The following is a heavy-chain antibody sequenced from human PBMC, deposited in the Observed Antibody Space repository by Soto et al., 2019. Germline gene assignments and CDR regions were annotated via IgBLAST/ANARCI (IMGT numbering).Heavy chain of an antibody. CDR1: GYTFTGYY. D-gene: IGHD2-2*01. CDR2: INPNSGGT. Sequence: ASVKVSCKASGYTFTGYYMHRVRQAPGQGPEWMGWINPNSGGTNYAQKFQGWVTMTRDTSISTAYMELSRLRSDDTAVYYCARGAADVPHGMDVWGQGTTVTVSS. CDR3: ARGAADVPHGMDV. V-gene: IGHV1-2*04. J-gene: IGHJ6*02.